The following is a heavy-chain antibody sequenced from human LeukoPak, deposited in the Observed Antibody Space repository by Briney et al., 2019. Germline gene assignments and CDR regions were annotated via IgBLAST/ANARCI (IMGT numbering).Heavy chain of an antibody. V-gene: IGHV3-7*01. Sequence: GGPLRLSCAASGFTFSSYWMSWVRQAPGKGLEWVANIKQDGSEKYYVDSVKGRFTISRDNAKNSLYLQMNSLRAEDTAVYYCARGEYSYGLYYYYYYGMDVWGQGTTVTVSS. CDR3: ARGEYSYGLYYYYYYGMDV. J-gene: IGHJ6*02. CDR1: GFTFSSYW. D-gene: IGHD5-18*01. CDR2: IKQDGSEK.